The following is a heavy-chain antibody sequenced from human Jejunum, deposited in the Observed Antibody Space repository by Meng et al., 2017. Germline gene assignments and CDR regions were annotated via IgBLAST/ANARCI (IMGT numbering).Heavy chain of an antibody. J-gene: IGHJ4*02. CDR1: WNRFSSTGVA. CDR3: ARDYGTSRPFEY. V-gene: IGHV6-1*01. Sequence: QQPGPGLVTPPQPPPPTGAISWNRFSSTGVAWNWSRRSPRGGLEWLGRTYYGSKCYKNYALFLKGRIAFNPDTSKNHFFLQLNSVTPEDTAVYYCARDYGTSRPFEYWGQGILVTVSS. CDR2: TYYGSKCYK. D-gene: IGHD1/OR15-1a*01.